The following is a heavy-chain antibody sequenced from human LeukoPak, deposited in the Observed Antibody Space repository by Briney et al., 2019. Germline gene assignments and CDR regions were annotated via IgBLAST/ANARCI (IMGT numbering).Heavy chain of an antibody. V-gene: IGHV5-51*01. CDR1: GYRFTSYW. J-gene: IGHJ4*02. CDR3: ARLSTAAGHNNFDY. Sequence: GESLQISSQGPGYRFTSYWIGWVRPMPGKGLEWMGIIYPGDSDTRYSPSFQGQVTISADKSISTAYLQWSSLKASDTAMYYCARLSTAAGHNNFDYWGQGTLVTVSS. D-gene: IGHD6-13*01. CDR2: IYPGDSDT.